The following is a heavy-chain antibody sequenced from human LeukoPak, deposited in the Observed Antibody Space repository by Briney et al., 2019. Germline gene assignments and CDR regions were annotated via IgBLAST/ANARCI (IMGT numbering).Heavy chain of an antibody. Sequence: PSETLSLTCTVSGGPFSVSKPWGWARHPPERGLEWIGNIHYDGRTASNPSLKSRVTISLDTSTNQFSLKVNSVTATDTALYYCARVVTAAGLDLWGQGILVSIAS. V-gene: IGHV4-39*07. CDR1: GGPFSVSKP. J-gene: IGHJ5*02. D-gene: IGHD6-25*01. CDR2: IHYDGRT. CDR3: ARVVTAAGLDL.